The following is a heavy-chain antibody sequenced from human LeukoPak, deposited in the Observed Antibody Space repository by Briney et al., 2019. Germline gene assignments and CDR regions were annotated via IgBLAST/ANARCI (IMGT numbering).Heavy chain of an antibody. D-gene: IGHD5-18*01. Sequence: GGSLRLSCVGSGFTFSSYIMTWVRQAPGKGLEWVANIKQDGSEKYYVDSVKGRFTISRDNAKNSLYLQMNSLRAEDTAVYYCASGDTAMVSYYFDYWGQGTLVTVSS. J-gene: IGHJ4*02. CDR3: ASGDTAMVSYYFDY. CDR2: IKQDGSEK. CDR1: GFTFSSYI. V-gene: IGHV3-7*01.